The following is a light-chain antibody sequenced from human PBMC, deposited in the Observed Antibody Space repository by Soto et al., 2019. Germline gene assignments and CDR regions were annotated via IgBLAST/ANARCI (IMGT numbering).Light chain of an antibody. CDR3: QQYDSYPST. CDR2: EAR. V-gene: IGKV1-5*01. J-gene: IGKJ1*01. Sequence: GDRVPITCRASQSISSWLAWYLQKPGKAPKLLIYEARNLESGVPSRFSGSGSGTEFTLTVSSLQPDDFATYYCQQYDSYPSTFGQGTKVEIK. CDR1: QSISSW.